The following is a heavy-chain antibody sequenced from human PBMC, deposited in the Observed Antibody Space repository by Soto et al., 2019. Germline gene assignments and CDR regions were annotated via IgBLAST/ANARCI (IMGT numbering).Heavy chain of an antibody. Sequence: QVQLVQSGAEVKKPGSSVKVSCKASGGTFSSYAISWVRQAPGQGLEWMGGIIPIFGTANYAQKFQGRVTITAYESTSTAYMELISLRSEDTAVYYWAGPGDYYYYYGMDVWGQGTTVTVSS. J-gene: IGHJ6*02. CDR3: AGPGDYYYYYGMDV. CDR1: GGTFSSYA. V-gene: IGHV1-69*12. CDR2: IIPIFGTA.